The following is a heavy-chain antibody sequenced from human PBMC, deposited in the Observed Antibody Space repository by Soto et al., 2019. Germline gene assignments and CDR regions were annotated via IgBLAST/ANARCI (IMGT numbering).Heavy chain of an antibody. J-gene: IGHJ4*02. CDR2: ISAYNGNT. CDR1: GYTFTSYG. V-gene: IGHV1-18*01. CDR3: AREPLAPDPIGVTAWNY. Sequence: GASVKVSCKASGYTFTSYGISWVRQAPGQGLEWMGWISAYNGNTNYAQKLQGRVTMTTDTSTSTAYMGLRSLRSDDTAAHYCAREPLAPDPIGVTAWNYLGQGTLVTFAS. D-gene: IGHD2-21*02.